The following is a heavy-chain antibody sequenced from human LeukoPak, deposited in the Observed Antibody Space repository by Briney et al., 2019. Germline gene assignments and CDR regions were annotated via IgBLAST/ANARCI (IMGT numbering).Heavy chain of an antibody. V-gene: IGHV3-66*01. Sequence: QPGGSLRLSCAASGFTVSSTYMSWVRQAPGKGLEWVSVFYSDDITYYANSVKGRFIISRDNSKSMLYPQMNSLRVEDTAVYYCARRLSTGYYEFWGQGTLVTVSS. CDR1: GFTVSSTY. CDR3: ARRLSTGYYEF. CDR2: FYSDDIT. D-gene: IGHD3-9*01. J-gene: IGHJ4*02.